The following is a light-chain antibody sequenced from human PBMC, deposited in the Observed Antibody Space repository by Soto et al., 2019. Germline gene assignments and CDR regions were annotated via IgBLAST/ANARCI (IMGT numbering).Light chain of an antibody. CDR2: DAS. CDR1: QDISNY. CDR3: QHYDNLPL. Sequence: DIQMTQSPSSLSASVGDRVTITCQASQDISNYLNWYQQKPGKAPKLLIYDASNLETGVPSRFSGSGSGTDFTVTISSLQAEDIATYYCQHYDNLPLFGPGTKVDIK. J-gene: IGKJ3*01. V-gene: IGKV1-33*01.